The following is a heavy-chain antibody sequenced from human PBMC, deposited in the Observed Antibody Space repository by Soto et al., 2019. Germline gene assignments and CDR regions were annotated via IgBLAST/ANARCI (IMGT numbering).Heavy chain of an antibody. Sequence: SETLSLTCAVYGGSFSGYYWSWIRQPPGKGLEWIGEINHSGSTNYNPSLKSRVTISVDTSKNQFSLKLSSVTAADTAVYYSARAWGIVVVVAATDSRGNFADYWGQGTLVTVSS. CDR1: GGSFSGYY. J-gene: IGHJ4*02. V-gene: IGHV4-34*01. CDR3: ARAWGIVVVVAATDSRGNFADY. CDR2: INHSGST. D-gene: IGHD2-15*01.